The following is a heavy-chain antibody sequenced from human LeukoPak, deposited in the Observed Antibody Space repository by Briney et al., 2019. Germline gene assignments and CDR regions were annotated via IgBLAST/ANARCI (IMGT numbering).Heavy chain of an antibody. D-gene: IGHD3-22*01. V-gene: IGHV4-34*01. J-gene: IGHJ4*02. CDR3: ASSGSTIDY. CDR1: GESSSGYY. Sequence: SETLSLTCAVYGESSSGYYWSWIRQPPGKGLERIGEINHSGSTNYNPSLKSRVTISVDTSKNQFSLKLSSVTAADTAVYYCASSGSTIDYWGQGTLVTVSS. CDR2: INHSGST.